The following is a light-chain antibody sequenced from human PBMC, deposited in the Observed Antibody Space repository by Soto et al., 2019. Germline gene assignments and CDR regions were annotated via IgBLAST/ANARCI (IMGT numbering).Light chain of an antibody. CDR2: GAS. CDR3: QQYGSSPSGT. J-gene: IGKJ1*01. CDR1: QSVSSSY. Sequence: EIVLTQSPGTLSLSPGERATLSCRASQSVSSSYLAWYQQKPGQAPRLLIYGASSRATGIPDRFSGSGSGTHFTLTISRLEPEDFAVYYCQQYGSSPSGTFGQGTKVEIK. V-gene: IGKV3-20*01.